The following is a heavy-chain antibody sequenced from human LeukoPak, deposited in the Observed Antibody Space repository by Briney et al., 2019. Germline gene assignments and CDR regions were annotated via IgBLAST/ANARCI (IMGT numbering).Heavy chain of an antibody. J-gene: IGHJ4*02. CDR2: INCNSGGT. CDR3: ARGYSSGQN. V-gene: IGHV1-2*02. Sequence: ASVKVSCKASGYTFTNYYMHWVRQAPGQGLEWMGWINCNSGGTNYAQKFQARVTMTKDTSISTAYLELSRLTSDDTAIYYCARGYSSGQNWGQGTLVTVSS. D-gene: IGHD6-19*01. CDR1: GYTFTNYY.